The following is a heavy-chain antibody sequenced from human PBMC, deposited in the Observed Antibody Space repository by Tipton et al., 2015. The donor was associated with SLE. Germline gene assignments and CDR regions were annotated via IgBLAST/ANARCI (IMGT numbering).Heavy chain of an antibody. CDR1: GDSVRSSSYY. Sequence: TLSLTCNVSGDSVRSSSYYWSWIRQPAGKGLEWIGLIYTDGSTNYNPSLNSRVSISVDTSKNQVSLTLTSVTAADTAVYYCARGGGSYYDYWGQGTLVTVSS. CDR3: ARGGGSYYDY. V-gene: IGHV4-61*02. D-gene: IGHD1-26*01. CDR2: IYTDGST. J-gene: IGHJ4*02.